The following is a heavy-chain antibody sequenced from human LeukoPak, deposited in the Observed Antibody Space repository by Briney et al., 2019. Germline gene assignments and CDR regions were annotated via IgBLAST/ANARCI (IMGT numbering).Heavy chain of an antibody. CDR2: IKEDGSEI. J-gene: IGHJ4*02. CDR3: ARVMWMGWYFDS. V-gene: IGHV3-7*01. Sequence: PGGSLRLSCVGSGFTFETYWMSWVRQAPGKGLEWVANIKEDGSEIYYVDSVKGRFTISRDNAKMSLYLQMNSLRAEDTAVYYCARVMWMGWYFDSWGQGTLVTVSS. CDR1: GFTFETYW. D-gene: IGHD5-12*01.